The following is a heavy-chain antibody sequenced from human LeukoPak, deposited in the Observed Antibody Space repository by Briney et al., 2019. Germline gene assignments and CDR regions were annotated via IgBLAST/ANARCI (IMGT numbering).Heavy chain of an antibody. CDR2: ISYSGST. CDR3: ARGLLPLV. V-gene: IGHV4-39*07. Sequence: SETLSLTCTVSGGSISSSSYYWGWIRQPPGKGLEWIGSISYSGSTYYNPSLKSRVTISVDTSKNQFSLKLSSVTAADTAVYYCARGLLPLVWGKGTTVTISS. CDR1: GGSISSSSYY. J-gene: IGHJ6*04. D-gene: IGHD1-26*01.